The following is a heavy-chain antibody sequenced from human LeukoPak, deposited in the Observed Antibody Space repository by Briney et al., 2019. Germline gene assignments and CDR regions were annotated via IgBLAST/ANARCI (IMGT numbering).Heavy chain of an antibody. Sequence: GGSLRLSCAASGFTFSSYGMHWVRQAPGKGLEWVSYISSSSSTIYYADSVKGRFTISRDNAKNSLYLQMNSLRAEDTAVYYCARESGSGSYHWGQGTLVTVSS. V-gene: IGHV3-48*01. CDR1: GFTFSSYG. J-gene: IGHJ5*02. CDR3: ARESGSGSYH. CDR2: ISSSSSTI. D-gene: IGHD1-26*01.